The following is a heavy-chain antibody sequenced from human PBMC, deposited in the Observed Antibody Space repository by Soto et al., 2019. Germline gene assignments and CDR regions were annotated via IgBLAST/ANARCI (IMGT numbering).Heavy chain of an antibody. D-gene: IGHD1-1*01. V-gene: IGHV3-30-3*01. CDR1: GFTFDTYG. J-gene: IGHJ6*01. CDR3: ARVSPGNNLYYFSGLDV. CDR2: ISYEGSNT. Sequence: QVHLVESGGGVVQPGRSLRLSCVASGFTFDTYGIHWVRQAPGKGLQWVALISYEGSNTYYADSVRGRFTISRDNSKNTLYLQINALRPEDTGVHYCARVSPGNNLYYFSGLDVWGQGTSVTVSS.